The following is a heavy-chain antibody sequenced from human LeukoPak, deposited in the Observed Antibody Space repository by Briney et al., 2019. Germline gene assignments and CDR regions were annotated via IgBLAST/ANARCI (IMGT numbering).Heavy chain of an antibody. Sequence: SETLSLTCTVSGGSISSGGYYWSWIRQHPGKGLEWIGYIYYSGSTYYNPSLKSRVTISVDTSKNQFSLKLSSVTAADTAVYYCARVGQDTAMVTFLSYYYYYYMDVWGKGTTVTVSS. J-gene: IGHJ6*03. CDR1: GGSISSGGYY. CDR3: ARVGQDTAMVTFLSYYYYYYMDV. CDR2: IYYSGST. V-gene: IGHV4-31*03. D-gene: IGHD5-18*01.